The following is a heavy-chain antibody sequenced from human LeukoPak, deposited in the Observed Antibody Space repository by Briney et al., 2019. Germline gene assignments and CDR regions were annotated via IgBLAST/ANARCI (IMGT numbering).Heavy chain of an antibody. CDR1: GGSISSYY. CDR3: ARGRVVVVVPAARIRKTTAYDY. CDR2: INHSGST. Sequence: PSGTLSLTCTVSGGSISSYYWSWIRQPPGKGLEWIGEINHSGSTNYNPSLKSRVTISVDTSKNQFSLKLSSVTAADTAVYYCARGRVVVVVPAARIRKTTAYDYWGQGTLVTVSS. D-gene: IGHD2-2*01. J-gene: IGHJ4*02. V-gene: IGHV4-34*01.